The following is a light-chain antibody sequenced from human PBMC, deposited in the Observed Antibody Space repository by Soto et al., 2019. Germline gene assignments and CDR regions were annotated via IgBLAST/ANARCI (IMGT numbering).Light chain of an antibody. CDR1: SSDIGDHYY. V-gene: IGLV2-14*01. CDR3: SAYTARSTLV. Sequence: QSALTQPPSASGSPGQSVTISCTGSSSDIGDHYYVSWYQQHPGKAPKLIIYEVRNRPSGISSRFSGSRSGNTASLTISGLQPEDEGDYYCSAYTARSTLVFGGGTKLTVL. CDR2: EVR. J-gene: IGLJ3*02.